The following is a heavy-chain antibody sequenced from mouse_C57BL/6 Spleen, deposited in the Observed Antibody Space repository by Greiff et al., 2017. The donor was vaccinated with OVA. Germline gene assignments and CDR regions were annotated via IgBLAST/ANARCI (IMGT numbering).Heavy chain of an antibody. V-gene: IGHV1-59*01. CDR2: IDPSDSYT. Sequence: QVQLQQPGAELVRPGTSVKLSCKASGYTFTSYWMHWVKQRPGQGLEWIGVIDPSDSYTNYNQKFKGKATLTVDTSSSTACMQLSSLTSEDSAVYYCARVERDFDYWGQGTTLTVSS. CDR1: GYTFTSYW. J-gene: IGHJ2*01. CDR3: ARVERDFDY.